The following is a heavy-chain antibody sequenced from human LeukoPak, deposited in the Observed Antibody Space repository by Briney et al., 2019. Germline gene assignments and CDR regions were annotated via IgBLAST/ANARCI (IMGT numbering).Heavy chain of an antibody. J-gene: IGHJ6*02. CDR3: ARGGQQLYGMDV. Sequence: PGGSLRLSCAASGFTFDDYGMSWVRQAPGKGLEWVSGINWNGGSTGYADSVKGRFTISRDNAKSSLYLQMNSLRAEDTAVYYCARGGQQLYGMDVWGQGTTVTVSS. CDR2: INWNGGST. CDR1: GFTFDDYG. V-gene: IGHV3-20*04. D-gene: IGHD6-13*01.